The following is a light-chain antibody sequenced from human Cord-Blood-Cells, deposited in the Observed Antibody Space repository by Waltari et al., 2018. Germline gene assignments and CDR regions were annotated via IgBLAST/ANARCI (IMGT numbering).Light chain of an antibody. J-gene: IGLJ3*02. Sequence: QSALTQPASVSGSPGQSLTISCTGTSSDVGGYNYVSWYQQHPGKAPKLMIYDVSNRPSGVSNLFSGSKSCNTASLTISGLQAEDEADYYCSSYTSISTWVFGGGTKLTVL. CDR3: SSYTSISTWV. CDR2: DVS. CDR1: SSDVGGYNY. V-gene: IGLV2-14*01.